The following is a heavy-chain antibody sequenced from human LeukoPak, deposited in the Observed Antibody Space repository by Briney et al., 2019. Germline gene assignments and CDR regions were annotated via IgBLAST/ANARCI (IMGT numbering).Heavy chain of an antibody. CDR2: IYTSGST. CDR3: ARAGYDILTGYSDY. Sequence: SETLSLTCTVSGGSISSYYWSLIRQPAGKGLEWIGRIYTSGSTNYNPSLKSRVTMSVDTSKNQFSLKLSSVTAADTAVYYCARAGYDILTGYSDYWGQGTLVTVSS. CDR1: GGSISSYY. D-gene: IGHD3-9*01. V-gene: IGHV4-4*07. J-gene: IGHJ4*02.